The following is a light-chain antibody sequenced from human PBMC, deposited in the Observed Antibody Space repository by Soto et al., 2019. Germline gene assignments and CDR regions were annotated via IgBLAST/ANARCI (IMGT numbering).Light chain of an antibody. V-gene: IGLV2-14*01. CDR2: EVS. CDR3: NSYTTTNTLYV. J-gene: IGLJ1*01. Sequence: QSALTQPASVSGSPGQSITISCTGTSSDSGAYDYVSWYQQHPGKAPKVMIYEVSNRPSGVSTRFSGAKSGNTASLTISGLQAEDEADYYCNSYTTTNTLYVFGTGTKLTVL. CDR1: SSDSGAYDY.